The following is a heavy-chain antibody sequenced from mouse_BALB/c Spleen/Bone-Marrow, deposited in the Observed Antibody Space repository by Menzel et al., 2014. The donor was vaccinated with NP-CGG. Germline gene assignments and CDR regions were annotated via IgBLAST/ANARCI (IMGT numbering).Heavy chain of an antibody. Sequence: DLVKPGASVKLSCKASGYTFTNYWINWIKQRPGQGLEWIGRIAPGSGSTYYNEMFKGKATLTVDTSSSIAYIQLSSLSSEDSAVYFCARGIYYGNYVYAMDYWGQGTSVTVSS. CDR3: ARGIYYGNYVYAMDY. CDR2: IAPGSGST. D-gene: IGHD2-1*01. V-gene: IGHV1S41*01. CDR1: GYTFTNYW. J-gene: IGHJ4*01.